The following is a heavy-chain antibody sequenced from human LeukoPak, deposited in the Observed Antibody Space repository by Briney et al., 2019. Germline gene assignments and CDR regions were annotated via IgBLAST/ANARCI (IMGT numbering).Heavy chain of an antibody. V-gene: IGHV3-30*18. CDR1: GFNFNDYA. J-gene: IGHJ5*02. Sequence: GGSLRLSCAASGFNFNDYAMHWVREAPGKGLEWMADISYEGSNKYYADSVKGRFTISRGNSKNTVYLQMNSLRPDDTAVYYCAKDYFGSGATPEAWGQGTLVTVSS. CDR2: ISYEGSNK. D-gene: IGHD3-10*01. CDR3: AKDYFGSGATPEA.